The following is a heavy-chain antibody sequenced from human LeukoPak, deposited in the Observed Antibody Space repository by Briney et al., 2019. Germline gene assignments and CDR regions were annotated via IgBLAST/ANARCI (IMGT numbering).Heavy chain of an antibody. Sequence: ASVKVSFKASGYTFSSYGISWVRQAPGQGLEWMGWISAYNGNRNYAQKLQGRVTMTTDTSTSTAYMELRSLRSDDTAVYYCARDESRGPYYFDNWGQGTLVTVSS. CDR3: ARDESRGPYYFDN. CDR1: GYTFSSYG. V-gene: IGHV1-18*01. CDR2: ISAYNGNR. J-gene: IGHJ4*02.